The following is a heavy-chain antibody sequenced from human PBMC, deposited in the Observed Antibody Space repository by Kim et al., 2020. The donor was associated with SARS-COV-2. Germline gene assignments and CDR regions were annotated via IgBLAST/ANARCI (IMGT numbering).Heavy chain of an antibody. Sequence: GGDTDHADSVKGRFTISRDNSKNTLSLQMNSLRLEDTAVYYCAKDYIAWDVWGQGTTVIVSS. CDR2: GGDT. V-gene: IGHV3-23*01. D-gene: IGHD3-10*01. CDR3: AKDYIAWDV. J-gene: IGHJ6*02.